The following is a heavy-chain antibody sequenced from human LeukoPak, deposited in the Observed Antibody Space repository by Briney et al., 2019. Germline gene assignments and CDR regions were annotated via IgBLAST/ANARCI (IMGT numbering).Heavy chain of an antibody. J-gene: IGHJ6*03. V-gene: IGHV3-30*18. Sequence: PGGSLRLSCAASGFTFSSYGMHWVRQAPGKGLVWVAVISYDGSNKYYADSVKGRFTISRDNSKNTLYLQMNSLRAEDTSVYYCAKEGLKPLYGDNYYYYYYMDFWGKGTTVTVSS. CDR1: GFTFSSYG. CDR2: ISYDGSNK. CDR3: AKEGLKPLYGDNYYYYYYMDF. D-gene: IGHD4-17*01.